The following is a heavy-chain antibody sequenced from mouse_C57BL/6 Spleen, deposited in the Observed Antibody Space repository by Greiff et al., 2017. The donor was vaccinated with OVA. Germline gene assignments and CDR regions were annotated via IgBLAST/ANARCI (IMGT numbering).Heavy chain of an antibody. CDR1: GYAFSSYW. Sequence: QVQLQQSGAELVKPGASVKISCKASGYAFSSYWMHWVKQRPGKGLEWIGQIYPGDGDTNYNGKFKGKATLTADKSSSTAYMQLSSLTSEDSAVYFCARGGGPLDYWGQGTTLTVSS. D-gene: IGHD1-1*02. CDR3: ARGGGPLDY. V-gene: IGHV1-80*01. CDR2: IYPGDGDT. J-gene: IGHJ2*01.